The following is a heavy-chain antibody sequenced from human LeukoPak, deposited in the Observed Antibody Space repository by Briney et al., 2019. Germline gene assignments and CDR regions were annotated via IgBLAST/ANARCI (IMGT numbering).Heavy chain of an antibody. D-gene: IGHD5-18*01. J-gene: IGHJ6*03. Sequence: GASVKVSCKASGYTFTGYYMHWVRQAPGQGLEWMGWINPNSGGTNYAQKFQGRVTMTRDTSISTAYMELSGLRSDDTAVYYCARSYGYYYYYYMDVWGKGTTVTVSS. CDR1: GYTFTGYY. CDR3: ARSYGYYYYYYMDV. V-gene: IGHV1-2*02. CDR2: INPNSGGT.